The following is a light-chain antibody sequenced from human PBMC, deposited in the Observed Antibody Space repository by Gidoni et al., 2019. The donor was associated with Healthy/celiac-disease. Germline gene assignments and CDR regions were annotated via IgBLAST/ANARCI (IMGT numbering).Light chain of an antibody. V-gene: IGKV1-33*01. CDR3: QQYDNLPPT. Sequence: DIQMTQSPSSPSASVGDRVTITCQASQDISNYLNWYQQKPGKAPKLLIYDASNLETGVPSRFSGRGSGTDFTFTISSLQPEDIATYCCQQYDNLPPTFGGGTKVEIK. CDR1: QDISNY. J-gene: IGKJ4*01. CDR2: DAS.